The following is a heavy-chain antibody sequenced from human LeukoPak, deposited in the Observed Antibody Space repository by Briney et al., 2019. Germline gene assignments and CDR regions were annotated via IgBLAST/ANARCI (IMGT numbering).Heavy chain of an antibody. CDR1: GGSFSGYY. V-gene: IGHV4-34*01. CDR2: INHSGST. J-gene: IGHJ5*02. D-gene: IGHD3-22*01. Sequence: SETLSLTCAVYGGSFSGYYWSWIRQPPGKGLEWIGEINHSGSTNYNPSLKSRVTISVDTSKNQFSLKLSSVTAADTAVYYCAREKIGYYDGSGRGWFDPWGQGTLVTVSS. CDR3: AREKIGYYDGSGRGWFDP.